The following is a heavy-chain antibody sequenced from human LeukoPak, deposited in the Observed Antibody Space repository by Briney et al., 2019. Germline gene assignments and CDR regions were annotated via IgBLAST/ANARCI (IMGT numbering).Heavy chain of an antibody. CDR2: IYSGGST. D-gene: IGHD3-22*01. CDR3: ARNHYYDSSGFFPPMDY. J-gene: IGHJ4*02. V-gene: IGHV3-66*01. Sequence: SGGSLSLSCAASGFTLSSNSMSWVRQAPGKGLEWVSVIYSGGSTFYADSVKARFTISRDNSKNTLYLQMNSLRAEDTAVYCCARNHYYDSSGFFPPMDYWGQGTLVTVSS. CDR1: GFTLSSNS.